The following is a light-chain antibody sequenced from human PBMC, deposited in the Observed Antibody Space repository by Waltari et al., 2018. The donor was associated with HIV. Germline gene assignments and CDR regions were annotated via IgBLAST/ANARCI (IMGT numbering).Light chain of an antibody. CDR3: QQSYSTPQ. CDR2: KAS. CDR1: QSISSW. V-gene: IGKV1-5*03. Sequence: DIQITQSPSTLSASVGDRVTITCLASQSISSWVAWYQQEPVKAPKVLIYKASNLETVVPSRFSGSGSGTEFTLTISSLQPEDFATYYCQQSYSTPQFCQGTKVEIK. J-gene: IGKJ1*01.